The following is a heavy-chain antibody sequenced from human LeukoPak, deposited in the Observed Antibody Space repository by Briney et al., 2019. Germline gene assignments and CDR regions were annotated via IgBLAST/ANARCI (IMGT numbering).Heavy chain of an antibody. CDR1: EYSFATYW. V-gene: IGHV5-51*01. CDR3: VRQDYDSGSRPYFDP. CDR2: IFPGDSDT. D-gene: IGHD3-10*01. Sequence: GESLKISCKGSEYSFATYWIGWVRQMPGQGLEWMGIIFPGDSDTRYSPSFQGQVTISADKSISTAYLQWGSLKASDTAMYYCVRQDYDSGSRPYFDPWGQGTLVTVSS. J-gene: IGHJ5*02.